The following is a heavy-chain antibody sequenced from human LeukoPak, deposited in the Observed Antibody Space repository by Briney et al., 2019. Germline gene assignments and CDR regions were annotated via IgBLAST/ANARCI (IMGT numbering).Heavy chain of an antibody. J-gene: IGHJ5*02. CDR3: ARSYCSGGSCYYWFDP. V-gene: IGHV4-38-2*02. CDR1: GFSISSDYY. Sequence: SETLSLTCTVSGFSISSDYYWGWIRQPPGKGLEWIGNIYHGDTTYYNPSLKSRVTISVDTSKNQFSLKLSSVTAADTAVYYCARSYCSGGSCYYWFDPWGQGTLVTVSS. D-gene: IGHD2-15*01. CDR2: IYHGDTT.